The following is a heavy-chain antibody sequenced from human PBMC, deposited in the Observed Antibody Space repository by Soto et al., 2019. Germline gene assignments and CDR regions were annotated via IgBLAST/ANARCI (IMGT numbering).Heavy chain of an antibody. J-gene: IGHJ6*03. D-gene: IGHD6-13*01. CDR3: AKVPEGNYYYYYMDV. V-gene: IGHV3-23*01. CDR2: ISGSGGST. CDR1: GFTFSSYA. Sequence: GGSLRLSCAASGFTFSSYAMSWVRQAPGKGLEWVSAISGSGGSTYYADSVKGRFTISRDNSKNTLYLQMNSLRAEDTAVYYCAKVPEGNYYYYYMDVWGKGTTVTVSS.